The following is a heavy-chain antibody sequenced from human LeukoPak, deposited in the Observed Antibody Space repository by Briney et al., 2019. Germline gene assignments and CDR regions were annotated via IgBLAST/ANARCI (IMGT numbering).Heavy chain of an antibody. CDR3: AKKMAGKYYFDY. J-gene: IGHJ4*02. Sequence: GGSLRLSCAASGFTFSNYAMSWVRQAPGKGLEWISTISSRGGSTSYADSVQGRFTISRDNSKNTLYLQMISLRTEDTAVYYCAKKMAGKYYFDYWGQGTLVTVSS. V-gene: IGHV3-23*01. CDR2: ISSRGGST. CDR1: GFTFSNYA. D-gene: IGHD1-14*01.